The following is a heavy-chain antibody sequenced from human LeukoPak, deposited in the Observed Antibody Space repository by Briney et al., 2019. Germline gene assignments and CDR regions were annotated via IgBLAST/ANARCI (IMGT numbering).Heavy chain of an antibody. V-gene: IGHV3-7*01. Sequence: GGSLTLSCVASGFTFSTFWMAWVRQAPGQGLEWVANMKQDGSAKHYVDSVKGRFTISRDNAKNSLYLQMNSLRAEDTAVYYCANGVGRVGATFHSWGQGTLVTVSS. CDR3: ANGVGRVGATFHS. CDR1: GFTFSTFW. D-gene: IGHD1-26*01. CDR2: MKQDGSAK. J-gene: IGHJ4*02.